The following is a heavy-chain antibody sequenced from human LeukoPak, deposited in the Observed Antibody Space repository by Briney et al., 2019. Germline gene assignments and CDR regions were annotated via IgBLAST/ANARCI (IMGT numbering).Heavy chain of an antibody. Sequence: PGGSLRLSCAASGFTLSTYWMNWVRQAPGKGLEWVSSMSGSGGTTYYADSVKGRFIISRDNSKNTLYLQMNSLRAEDTALYYCAKELMYYYGSGYDYGIDVWGQGTTVTVSS. D-gene: IGHD3-10*01. V-gene: IGHV3-23*01. CDR2: MSGSGGTT. CDR1: GFTLSTYW. J-gene: IGHJ6*02. CDR3: AKELMYYYGSGYDYGIDV.